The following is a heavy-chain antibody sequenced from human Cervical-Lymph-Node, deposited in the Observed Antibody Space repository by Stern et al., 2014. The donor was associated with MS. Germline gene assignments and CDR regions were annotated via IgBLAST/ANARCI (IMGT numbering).Heavy chain of an antibody. J-gene: IGHJ4*02. CDR3: ARASYNVFTDYYMGLIDY. D-gene: IGHD3-9*01. CDR1: GDSISSSNW. V-gene: IGHV4-4*02. CDR2: IHHSGTT. Sequence: QVQLVESGPGLVKPSGTLSLTCAVSGDSISSSNWWSWVRQPPGKGLEWIGEIHHSGTTTYNPSLKSRVTISVDKSKNQFSLKLSSVTAADTAVYYCARASYNVFTDYYMGLIDYWGQGALVTVSS.